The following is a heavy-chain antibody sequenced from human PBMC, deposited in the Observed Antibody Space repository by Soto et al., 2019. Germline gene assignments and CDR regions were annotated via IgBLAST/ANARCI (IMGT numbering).Heavy chain of an antibody. Sequence: GGSLRLSCAVSGFPFSNYAMSWVRQAPGEGLEWDSIISGGGGYTFYAGSVKGRFTIFRDNSKNTPYLQMNSLIAEDTAVYYCAKEWGDCRNTNCFLLALYWGQGTLVT. J-gene: IGHJ4*02. V-gene: IGHV3-23*01. CDR1: GFPFSNYA. D-gene: IGHD2-15*01. CDR3: AKEWGDCRNTNCFLLALY. CDR2: ISGGGGYT.